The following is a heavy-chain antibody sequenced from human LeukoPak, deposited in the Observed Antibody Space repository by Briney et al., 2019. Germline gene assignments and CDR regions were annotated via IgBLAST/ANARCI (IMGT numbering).Heavy chain of an antibody. Sequence: ASVKVSCKASGYTFTSYAMHWVRQAPGQRLEWMGWINAGNDNTKYSQKFQGRVTITRDTSASTAYMELSSLRSEDTAVYYCARSLLWFGELSHWGQGTLVTVSS. D-gene: IGHD3-10*01. V-gene: IGHV1-3*01. CDR3: ARSLLWFGELSH. CDR2: INAGNDNT. J-gene: IGHJ4*02. CDR1: GYTFTSYA.